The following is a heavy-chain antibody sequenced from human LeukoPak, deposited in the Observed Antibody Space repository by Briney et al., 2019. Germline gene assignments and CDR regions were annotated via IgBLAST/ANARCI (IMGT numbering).Heavy chain of an antibody. CDR1: GYTFTGYY. V-gene: IGHV1-2*02. J-gene: IGHJ6*02. CDR2: IYPNSGGT. D-gene: IGHD3-22*01. CDR3: ARRGYYDSRYYGMDV. Sequence: ASVKVSCKASGYTFTGYYMHWVRQAPGQGLEWMGWIYPNSGGTNYAQKFQGRVTMTRDTSISTAYMELSRLRSDDTAVYYCARRGYYDSRYYGMDVWGQGTTVTVSS.